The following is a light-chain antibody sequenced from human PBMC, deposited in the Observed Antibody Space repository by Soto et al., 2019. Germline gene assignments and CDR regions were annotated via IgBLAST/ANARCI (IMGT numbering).Light chain of an antibody. J-gene: IGKJ5*01. CDR2: STS. Sequence: IQMTQSPSSLSASVGDRVTITCRASHSIDSHLNWYQQKPGKAPNLLIFSTSSLHSGVPSRFSGSGSGTDFTLTISSLQPEDFATYYCQQSFSTPTFGQGTRLGIK. V-gene: IGKV1-39*01. CDR3: QQSFSTPT. CDR1: HSIDSH.